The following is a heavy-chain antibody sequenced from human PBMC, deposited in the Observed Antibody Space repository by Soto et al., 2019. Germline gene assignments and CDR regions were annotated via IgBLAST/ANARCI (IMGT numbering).Heavy chain of an antibody. V-gene: IGHV4-34*01. CDR3: ARESIAARFDYYYGMDV. CDR2: INHSGST. CDR1: GGSFSGYY. J-gene: IGHJ6*02. Sequence: PSETLSLTCAVYGGSFSGYYWSWIRQPPGKGLEWIGEINHSGSTNYNPSLKSRVTISVDTSKNQFSLKLSSVTAADTAVYYCARESIAARFDYYYGMDVWRQGTTVTVSS. D-gene: IGHD6-6*01.